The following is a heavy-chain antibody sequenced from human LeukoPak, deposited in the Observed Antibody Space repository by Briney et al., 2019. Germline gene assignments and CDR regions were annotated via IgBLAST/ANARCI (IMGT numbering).Heavy chain of an antibody. CDR2: IKQDGSGT. V-gene: IGHV3-7*01. D-gene: IGHD6-25*01. J-gene: IGHJ4*02. Sequence: GGSLRLSCAASGFTFSSYWMNWVRQAPGKGLEWVANIKQDGSGTYYADSVKGRFNISRDNAKNSLFLQMSSLRGEDTAVYYCARSGGRGSGWAYWGQGILDTVSS. CDR3: ARSGGRGSGWAY. CDR1: GFTFSSYW.